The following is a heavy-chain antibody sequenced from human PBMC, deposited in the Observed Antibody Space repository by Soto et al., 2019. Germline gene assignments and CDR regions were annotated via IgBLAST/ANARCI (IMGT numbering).Heavy chain of an antibody. CDR3: ARAGYCGPGCYYYFDY. CDR2: IKPDGSAT. CDR1: GFTFGSYW. V-gene: IGHV3-7*01. J-gene: IGHJ4*02. D-gene: IGHD2-21*02. Sequence: EVQLVESGGVLVQPGGSLRLSCAVSGFTFGSYWMNWVRRIPGKGLEWVAYIKPDGSATDYVDSVKGRFTISRDNAKNSLYLQMNSPRVEDTSVYYCARAGYCGPGCYYYFDYWGQGTLVTVSS.